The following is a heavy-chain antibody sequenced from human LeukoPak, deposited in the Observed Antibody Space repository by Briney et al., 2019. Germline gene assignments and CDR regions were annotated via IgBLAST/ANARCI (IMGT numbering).Heavy chain of an antibody. CDR2: IKQDGSEK. D-gene: IGHD5-18*01. Sequence: PGGSLRLSCAASGFTFSSYWMSWVRQAPGKGLEWVANIKQDGSEKYYVDSVKGRFTISRDNAKNSLYLQMNSLRAEDTAVYYCARDSRLRLWFWVYWGQGTLVTVSS. V-gene: IGHV3-7*01. J-gene: IGHJ4*02. CDR1: GFTFSSYW. CDR3: ARDSRLRLWFWVY.